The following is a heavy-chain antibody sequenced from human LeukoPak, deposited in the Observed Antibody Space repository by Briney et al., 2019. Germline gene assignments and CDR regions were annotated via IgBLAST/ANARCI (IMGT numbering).Heavy chain of an antibody. V-gene: IGHV4-4*02. D-gene: IGHD1-26*01. CDR1: GGSISSNW. Sequence: SGTLSLTCVVSGGSISSNWWSWVRQPPGKGLEWIGEIYHSGSTNYNPSLKSRVTMSVDNPKNEFFLKLSSVTAADTAMYYCAGSRVPYGLDVWGKGTTVTVSS. J-gene: IGHJ6*04. CDR2: IYHSGST. CDR3: AGSRVPYGLDV.